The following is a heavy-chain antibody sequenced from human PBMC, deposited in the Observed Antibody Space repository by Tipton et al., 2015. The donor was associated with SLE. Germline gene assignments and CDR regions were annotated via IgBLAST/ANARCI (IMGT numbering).Heavy chain of an antibody. D-gene: IGHD3-3*01. V-gene: IGHV3-30*18. J-gene: IGHJ6*03. CDR2: ISYDGRHK. CDR3: AKDTMRLEWVFYHMDV. Sequence: SLRLSCAASGFSFDNYGMHWVRQTPGKGLEWVAVISYDGRHKHYVDSVKGRFTISRDNSKNTLFLQMSSLRAEDTAVYYCAKDTMRLEWVFYHMDVWGKGTTVTVSS. CDR1: GFSFDNYG.